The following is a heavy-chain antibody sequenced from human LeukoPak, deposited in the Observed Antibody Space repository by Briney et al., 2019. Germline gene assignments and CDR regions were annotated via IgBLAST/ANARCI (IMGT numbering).Heavy chain of an antibody. V-gene: IGHV3-15*01. D-gene: IGHD2-21*02. CDR2: IKNKNSGRTT. CDR3: TAEMGACAGDCFEF. Sequence: GGSLRLSCAASGFIFPNAWIHWVRQAPGKGLEWVGRIKNKNSGRTTNYIAPVKGRFTTSKDESKNTLYLQMNSLKTEDTAVYYCTAEMGACAGDCFEFWGQGTLITVSS. CDR1: GFIFPNAW. J-gene: IGHJ4*02.